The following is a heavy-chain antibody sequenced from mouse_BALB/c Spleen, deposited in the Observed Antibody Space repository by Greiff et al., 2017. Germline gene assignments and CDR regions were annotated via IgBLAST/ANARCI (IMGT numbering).Heavy chain of an antibody. CDR1: GFSLTSYG. V-gene: IGHV2-2*02. J-gene: IGHJ3*01. Sequence: VQLQQSGPGLVQPSQSLSITCTVSGFSLTSYGVHWVRQSPGKGLEWLGVIWSGGSTDYNAAFISRLSISKDNSKCQVFFKMNSLQANDTAIYYCASRGGDGSRCGFAYWGQGTLVTVSA. CDR3: ASRGGDGSRCGFAY. CDR2: IWSGGST. D-gene: IGHD1-1*01.